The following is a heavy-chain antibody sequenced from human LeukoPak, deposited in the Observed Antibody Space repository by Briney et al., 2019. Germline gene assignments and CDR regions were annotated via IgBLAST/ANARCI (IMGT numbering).Heavy chain of an antibody. J-gene: IGHJ4*02. CDR1: GFTFSSYW. Sequence: GGSLRLSCAASGFTFSSYWMQWVRQAPGKGLVWVSRINNDGSSTPYADSVKGRFTISRDNAKNTLYLQMSSLRVENTAVYYCARSNHGCYDYWGQGTLVTVSS. D-gene: IGHD2-15*01. CDR3: ARSNHGCYDY. V-gene: IGHV3-74*01. CDR2: INNDGSST.